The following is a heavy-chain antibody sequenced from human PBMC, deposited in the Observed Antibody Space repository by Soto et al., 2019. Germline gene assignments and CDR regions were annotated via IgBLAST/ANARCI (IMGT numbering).Heavy chain of an antibody. D-gene: IGHD2-2*01. CDR1: GPIFSSYG. J-gene: IGHJ4*02. V-gene: IGHV3-21*01. Sequence: EVQLVESGGGLVKPGGSLRLSCVASGPIFSSYGMNWLRQAPGKGLEWVSSIDSSGRYIYYADSLQGRFTISRDNAKYSMYLQMNSLRVEDTARYFCARDESAGSSTSDWGQGTLVTVSS. CDR3: ARDESAGSSTSD. CDR2: IDSSGRYI.